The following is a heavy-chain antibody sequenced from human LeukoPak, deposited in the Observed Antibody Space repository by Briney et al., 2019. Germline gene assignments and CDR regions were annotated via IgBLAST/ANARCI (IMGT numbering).Heavy chain of an antibody. CDR3: ARLQVGRGYFDY. CDR1: GFTFSCYA. CDR2: ISGSGGST. J-gene: IGHJ4*02. V-gene: IGHV3-23*01. D-gene: IGHD2-15*01. Sequence: GGSLRLSCAASGFTFSCYAMSWVRQAPGKGLEWVSAISGSGGSTYYADSVKGRFTISGDNSKNTLYLQMNSLRAEDTAVYYCARLQVGRGYFDYWGQGTLVTVSS.